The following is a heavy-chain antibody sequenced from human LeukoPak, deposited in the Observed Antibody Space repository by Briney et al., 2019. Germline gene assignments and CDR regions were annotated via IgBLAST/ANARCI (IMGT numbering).Heavy chain of an antibody. CDR2: IYYNADT. Sequence: GGSLRLSCAASGFTVSSNNLAWVRQAPGKGLQWVSTIYYNADTKYADSVRGRFTISRDNSKSTLHLQLDGLRAEDTAVYYCGTFGGTVAPGFWGQGTLVTVSS. V-gene: IGHV3-53*01. CDR3: GTFGGTVAPGF. D-gene: IGHD3-16*01. J-gene: IGHJ4*02. CDR1: GFTVSSNN.